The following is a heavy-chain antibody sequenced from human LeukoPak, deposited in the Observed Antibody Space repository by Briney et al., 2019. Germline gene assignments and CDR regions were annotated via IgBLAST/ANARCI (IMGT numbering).Heavy chain of an antibody. CDR2: ISGYSYSI. J-gene: IGHJ4*02. Sequence: GSLRLSCAASGFSFSDHYMSWVRQAPGKGLEWISYISGYSYSISYADSVKGRFTISRDNAKNSLYLQMNSLRAEDTAVYYCARARGRGIAAAGKRFDYWGQGTLVTVSS. V-gene: IGHV3-11*01. CDR3: ARARGRGIAAAGKRFDY. D-gene: IGHD6-13*01. CDR1: GFSFSDHY.